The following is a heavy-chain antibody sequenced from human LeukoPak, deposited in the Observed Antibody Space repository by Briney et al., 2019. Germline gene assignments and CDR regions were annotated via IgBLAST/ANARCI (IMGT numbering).Heavy chain of an antibody. CDR1: RFTFSSYW. Sequence: GGSLRLSCAASRFTFSSYWMSWVRQAPGKGLEWVANIKEDGSEKYYVDSVKGRFTISRDNAKNSLYLQMNSLRAEDTAVYYCARSKLAVAGNYFDYWGQGTLVTVSS. CDR3: ARSKLAVAGNYFDY. D-gene: IGHD6-19*01. CDR2: IKEDGSEK. J-gene: IGHJ4*02. V-gene: IGHV3-7*01.